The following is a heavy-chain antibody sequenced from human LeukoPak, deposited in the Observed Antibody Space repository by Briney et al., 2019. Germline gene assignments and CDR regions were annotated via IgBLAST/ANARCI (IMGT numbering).Heavy chain of an antibody. V-gene: IGHV5-51*01. CDR1: GYRFTNYW. D-gene: IGHD3-10*01. CDR2: IYPDDSGI. J-gene: IGHJ3*02. CDR3: ARHGRGSRSPNAFDI. Sequence: GESLKISCKGSGYRFTNYWIGWVRQMPGKGLQWMGIIYPDDSGIRYSPSFQGQVTISADKSIITAYLQWSSLKASDTAMYYCARHGRGSRSPNAFDIWGQGTMDTVSS.